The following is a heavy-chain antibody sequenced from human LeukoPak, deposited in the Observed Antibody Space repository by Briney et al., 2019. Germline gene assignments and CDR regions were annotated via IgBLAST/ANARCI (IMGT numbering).Heavy chain of an antibody. D-gene: IGHD5-12*01. CDR1: VVTFSRDS. V-gene: IGHV3-21*01. CDR3: ARDGWSGYVFPTYGMDV. Sequence: GGSLRLSCAASVVTFSRDSMSWVREAPGKGLEGVSCISSGSSYIYYADSVKGRFTISRDNAKNSLYLQMNSLRAEDTAVYYCARDGWSGYVFPTYGMDVWGQGTTVTVSS. CDR2: ISSGSSYI. J-gene: IGHJ6*02.